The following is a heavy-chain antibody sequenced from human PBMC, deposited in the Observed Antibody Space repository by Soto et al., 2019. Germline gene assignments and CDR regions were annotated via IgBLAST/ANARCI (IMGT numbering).Heavy chain of an antibody. Sequence: SETLSLTCTVSGGSISSGGYYWSGSRQHPGKGLEWIGYIYYSGSTYYNPSLKSRVTISVDTSKNQFSLKLSSVTAADTAVYYCARSMGWVAFDIWGQGTMVTVSS. CDR1: GGSISSGGYY. D-gene: IGHD6-6*01. CDR2: IYYSGST. CDR3: ARSMGWVAFDI. J-gene: IGHJ3*02. V-gene: IGHV4-31*03.